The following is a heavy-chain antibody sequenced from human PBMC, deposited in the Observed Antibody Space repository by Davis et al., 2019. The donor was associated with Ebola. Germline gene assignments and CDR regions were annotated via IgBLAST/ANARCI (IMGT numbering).Heavy chain of an antibody. CDR1: GGSVSTYY. CDR3: ARMGIVGSAFRDFDY. CDR2: IYYSGST. Sequence: SETLSLTCSVSGGSVSTYYWSWIRQPPGKGLEWIGYIYYSGSTSYNPSLKSRVNISLDTSKNQFSLKLSSVTAADTAVYYCARMGIVGSAFRDFDYWGQGILVTVSS. J-gene: IGHJ4*02. V-gene: IGHV4-59*08. D-gene: IGHD1-26*01.